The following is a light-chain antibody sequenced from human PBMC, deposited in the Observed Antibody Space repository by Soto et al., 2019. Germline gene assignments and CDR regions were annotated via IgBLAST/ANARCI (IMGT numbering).Light chain of an antibody. V-gene: IGKV1-39*01. CDR1: QSISSY. CDR2: AAS. J-gene: IGKJ4*01. Sequence: DIQMTQSPSSLSASVGDRVTITCRASQSISSYLNWYQQKPGKAPKLLIYAASSLQSVVPSRFSGSGSGTDFPLTISSLQPEDFATYYCQQSYSTPQLTFGGGTKVEIK. CDR3: QQSYSTPQLT.